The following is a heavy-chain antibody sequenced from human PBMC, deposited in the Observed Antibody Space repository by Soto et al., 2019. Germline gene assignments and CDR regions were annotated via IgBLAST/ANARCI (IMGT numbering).Heavy chain of an antibody. V-gene: IGHV3-30-3*01. Sequence: QVQLVESGGGVAQPGRSLRLSCAASGFTFSSYAMHWVRQAPGKGLEWVAVISYDGSNKYYVDSVKGRFTISRDNSKNTLYLQMNSLRAEDTAVYYCARDERNYERWSGALYWGQGTLVTVSS. CDR2: ISYDGSNK. D-gene: IGHD3-3*01. CDR1: GFTFSSYA. CDR3: ARDERNYERWSGALY. J-gene: IGHJ4*02.